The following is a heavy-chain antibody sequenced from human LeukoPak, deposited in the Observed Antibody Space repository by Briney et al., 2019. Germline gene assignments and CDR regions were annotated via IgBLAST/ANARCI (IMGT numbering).Heavy chain of an antibody. CDR1: GFTFNDFW. D-gene: IGHD3-22*01. J-gene: IGHJ4*02. CDR3: ASGEYHHSSGYRYFNY. V-gene: IGHV3-7*01. Sequence: GGSLRLSCAASGFTFNDFWMNWVRQAPGKGLEWVANIKPDGSEKFYVDSVKGRFAISRDNARNSLYLQVNSLRGEDTAVYYYASGEYHHSSGYRYFNYWGQGTLVTVSS. CDR2: IKPDGSEK.